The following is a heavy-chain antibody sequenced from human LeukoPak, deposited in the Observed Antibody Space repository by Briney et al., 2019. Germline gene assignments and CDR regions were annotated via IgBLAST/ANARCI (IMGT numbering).Heavy chain of an antibody. CDR1: GYTFTGYY. V-gene: IGHV1-2*02. Sequence: ASVKVSCKASGYTFTGYYMHWVRQAPGQGLEWMGWINPNSGGTNYAQKFQGRVTMTRDTSISTAYMELSRLRSDDTAVYYCARDGSPYSSGWYGGNWFDPWGQGTLGTVSS. CDR3: ARDGSPYSSGWYGGNWFDP. J-gene: IGHJ5*02. CDR2: INPNSGGT. D-gene: IGHD6-19*01.